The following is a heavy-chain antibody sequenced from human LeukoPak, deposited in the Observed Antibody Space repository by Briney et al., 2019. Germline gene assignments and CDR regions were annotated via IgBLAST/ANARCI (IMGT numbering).Heavy chain of an antibody. CDR3: ARARIAAAGIYY. D-gene: IGHD6-13*01. Sequence: GASVKVSCKASGYTFTSYYMHWVRQATGQGLEWMGIINPSGGSTTYAQKFQGRVTMTRDTSTSTVYMELSSLRSEDTTVYYCARARIAAAGIYYWGQGTLVTVSS. CDR1: GYTFTSYY. J-gene: IGHJ4*02. V-gene: IGHV1-46*01. CDR2: INPSGGST.